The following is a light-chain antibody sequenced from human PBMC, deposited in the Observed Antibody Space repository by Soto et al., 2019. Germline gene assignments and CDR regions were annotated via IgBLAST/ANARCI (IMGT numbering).Light chain of an antibody. CDR1: QSISSW. Sequence: DIQITQSPSTLSASVGDRVTITCRASQSISSWLAWYQQKPGKAPKLLIYDASSLQSGVPSRFSGSGSGTDFTLTISSLQPEDVATYYCQKYNSAPWTFGQGTKVDIK. J-gene: IGKJ1*01. CDR2: DAS. CDR3: QKYNSAPWT. V-gene: IGKV1-5*01.